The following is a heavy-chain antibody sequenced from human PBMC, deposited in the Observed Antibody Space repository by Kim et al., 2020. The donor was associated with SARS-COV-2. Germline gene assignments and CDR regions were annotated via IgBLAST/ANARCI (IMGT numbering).Heavy chain of an antibody. V-gene: IGHV1-69*13. CDR1: GGTFSSYA. D-gene: IGHD4-17*01. CDR2: SIPIFGTA. Sequence: SVKVSCKASGGTFSSYAISWGRQAPGQGLEWMGGSIPIFGTANYAQKFQGRVTITADESTSTAYMELSSLRSEDTAVYYCARGRLGTVTMWNNWFDPWGQGTLVTVSS. J-gene: IGHJ5*02. CDR3: ARGRLGTVTMWNNWFDP.